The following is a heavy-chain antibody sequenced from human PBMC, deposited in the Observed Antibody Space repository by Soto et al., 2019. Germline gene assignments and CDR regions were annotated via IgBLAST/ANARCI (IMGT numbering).Heavy chain of an antibody. Sequence: PXGSLLLSCAASGFTFSCYDIHWVRQAPGKGLEWVALTRFDGSNTYYADSVKGRFTISRDDSKNTVYLQMNSLRAEDTAVYYCASPHSVWGSSGPFDCWGQGTLVTVSS. D-gene: IGHD3-16*01. CDR1: GFTFSCYD. V-gene: IGHV3-30*02. CDR2: TRFDGSNT. J-gene: IGHJ4*02. CDR3: ASPHSVWGSSGPFDC.